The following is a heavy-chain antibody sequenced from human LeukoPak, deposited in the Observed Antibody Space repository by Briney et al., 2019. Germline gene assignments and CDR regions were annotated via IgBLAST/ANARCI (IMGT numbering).Heavy chain of an antibody. Sequence: SLKVSCKASGYTFTGPYIHWVRQAPGQGLEWIGGIIPIFGTANYAQKFQGRVTITTDESTSTAYMELSSLRSEDTAVYYCARGSGYGGNSIYFDYWGQGTLVTVSS. V-gene: IGHV1-69*05. CDR2: IIPIFGTA. CDR1: GYTFTGPY. CDR3: ARGSGYGGNSIYFDY. D-gene: IGHD4-23*01. J-gene: IGHJ4*02.